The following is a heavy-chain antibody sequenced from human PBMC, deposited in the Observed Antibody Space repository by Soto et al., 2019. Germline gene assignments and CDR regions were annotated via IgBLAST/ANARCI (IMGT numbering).Heavy chain of an antibody. J-gene: IGHJ4*02. Sequence: ASVKVSCKASGGTFSSYAISWVRQAPGQGLEWMGGIIPMFGIANYAQKFQGRVTITADESTSTAYMELSSLRSEDTAVYYCARDKPKTERVSYFDYWGQGTLVTVSS. CDR2: IIPMFGIA. CDR1: GGTFSSYA. V-gene: IGHV1-69*13. CDR3: ARDKPKTERVSYFDY.